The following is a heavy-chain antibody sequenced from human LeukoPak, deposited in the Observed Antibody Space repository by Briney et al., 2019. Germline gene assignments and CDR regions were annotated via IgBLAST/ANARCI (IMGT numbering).Heavy chain of an antibody. J-gene: IGHJ6*03. D-gene: IGHD6-6*01. Sequence: GASVKVSCKASGYTFTSYDINWVRQATGQGLEWMGWMNPNSGNTGYALKFQGRVTMTRNTSISTAYMELSSLRSEDTAVYYCARVDSSSSDYYYMDVWGKGTTVTVSS. CDR1: GYTFTSYD. CDR2: MNPNSGNT. CDR3: ARVDSSSSDYYYMDV. V-gene: IGHV1-8*01.